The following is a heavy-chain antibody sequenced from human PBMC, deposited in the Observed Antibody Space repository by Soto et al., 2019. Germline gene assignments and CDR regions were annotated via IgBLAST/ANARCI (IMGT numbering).Heavy chain of an antibody. CDR1: GFALARSG. Sequence: XGSLRLSCAAAGFALARSGMSWVRQAPGKGLEWVSGMSGSGGNTYAADSVEGRFIISRDNSKNTVYLQMNSLRAEDTAVYYCAKFIPAGDTFYFDPWGQGTLVTVSS. J-gene: IGHJ5*02. D-gene: IGHD6-13*01. V-gene: IGHV3-23*01. CDR3: AKFIPAGDTFYFDP. CDR2: MSGSGGNT.